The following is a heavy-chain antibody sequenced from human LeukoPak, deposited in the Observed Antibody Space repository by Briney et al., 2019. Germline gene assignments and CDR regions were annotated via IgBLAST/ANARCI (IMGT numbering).Heavy chain of an antibody. D-gene: IGHD3-10*01. CDR2: ISYDGSNK. CDR3: AKGLWVVRGVIGDAFDI. V-gene: IGHV3-30*18. CDR1: GFTFSNYG. Sequence: GRSLRLSCAASGFTFSNYGMHCVRQAPGKGLEWVAVISYDGSNKYYADSVKGRFTISRDNSKNTLYLQMNSLRAEDTALYYCAKGLWVVRGVIGDAFDIWGQGTMVTVSS. J-gene: IGHJ3*02.